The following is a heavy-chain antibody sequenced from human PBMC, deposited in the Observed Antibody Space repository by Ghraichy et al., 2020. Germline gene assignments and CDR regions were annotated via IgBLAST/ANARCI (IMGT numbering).Heavy chain of an antibody. CDR3: AKPRDEVRGIFDY. V-gene: IGHV3-23*01. Sequence: GESLNISCAASGFTFSSYAMSWVRQAPGKGLEWVSAISGSGGSTYYADSVKGRFTISRDNSKNTLYLQMNSLRAEDTAVYYCAKPRDEVRGIFDYWGQGTLVTVSS. D-gene: IGHD3-10*01. CDR2: ISGSGGST. CDR1: GFTFSSYA. J-gene: IGHJ4*02.